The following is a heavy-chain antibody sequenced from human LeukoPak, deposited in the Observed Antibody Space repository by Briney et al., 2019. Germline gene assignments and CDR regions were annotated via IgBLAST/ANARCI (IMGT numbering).Heavy chain of an antibody. Sequence: ASVKVSCKVSGYTLTELSMHWVRQAPGKGLEWMGGFDPEDGETIYAQKFQGRVTMTEDTSTDTAYMELSSLRSEDTAVYYCATDPYGDHPHWPYGMDVWGQGTTVTVSS. CDR2: FDPEDGET. CDR1: GYTLTELS. D-gene: IGHD4-17*01. V-gene: IGHV1-24*01. J-gene: IGHJ6*02. CDR3: ATDPYGDHPHWPYGMDV.